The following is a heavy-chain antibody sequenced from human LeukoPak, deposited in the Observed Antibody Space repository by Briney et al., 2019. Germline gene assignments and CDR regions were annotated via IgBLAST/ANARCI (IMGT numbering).Heavy chain of an antibody. V-gene: IGHV3-48*02. J-gene: IGHJ5*02. D-gene: IGHD2-15*01. CDR3: ARGCIGGSCWSRNWFDP. Sequence: PGGSLRLSCAASGVTFSSDTMNCVRQAPGKGREWVSFISTTGSTIHYGDSVRGRFTISRDNAKNSLSLQMNSLRDEDTAVYYCARGCIGGSCWSRNWFDPWGQGTLVTVSS. CDR2: ISTTGSTI. CDR1: GVTFSSDT.